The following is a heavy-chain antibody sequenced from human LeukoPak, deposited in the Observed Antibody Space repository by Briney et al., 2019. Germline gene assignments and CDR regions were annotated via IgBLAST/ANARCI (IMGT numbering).Heavy chain of an antibody. D-gene: IGHD3-16*01. CDR3: ANDLFGYFDS. CDR2: ISGSGGST. CDR1: GFTFSSYA. J-gene: IGHJ4*02. V-gene: IGHV3-23*01. Sequence: GGSLRLSCAASGFTFSSYAMSWVRQAPGKGLEWVSAISGSGGSTYYADSVKGRFITSRDNSKNTLFLQMHSLRAEDTAVYYCANDLFGYFDSWGQGTLVTVSS.